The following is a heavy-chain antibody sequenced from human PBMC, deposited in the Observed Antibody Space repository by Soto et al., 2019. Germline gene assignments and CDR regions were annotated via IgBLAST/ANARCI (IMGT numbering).Heavy chain of an antibody. CDR2: VYNSGST. V-gene: IGHV4-59*01. D-gene: IGHD6-13*01. Sequence: PSETLSLTCTVSGGSISSNYWTWIRQPPGKGLEWIGYVYNSGSTNYDPSLKSRVTISEDTSKSQFSLKVNSMTAADTAVYYCARYRREAVAGYTLDNWGQGILVTVSS. J-gene: IGHJ4*02. CDR1: GGSISSNY. CDR3: ARYRREAVAGYTLDN.